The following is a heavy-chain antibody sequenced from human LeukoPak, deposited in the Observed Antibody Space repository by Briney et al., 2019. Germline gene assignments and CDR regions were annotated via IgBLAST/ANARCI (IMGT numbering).Heavy chain of an antibody. CDR1: GFTFSSYA. Sequence: GGSLRLSCAASGFTFSSYAMYWVRQGPGKGLEWVSAISSSGDTTNYADPVKGRFAISRDNSKNTLYLLMNSLRVEDTAVYYCAKDLAPYWGQGSLVTVSS. CDR2: ISSSGDTT. CDR3: AKDLAPY. V-gene: IGHV3-23*01. J-gene: IGHJ4*02.